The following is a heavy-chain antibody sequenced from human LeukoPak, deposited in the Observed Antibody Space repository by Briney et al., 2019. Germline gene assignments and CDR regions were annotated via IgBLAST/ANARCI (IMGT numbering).Heavy chain of an antibody. D-gene: IGHD1-26*01. V-gene: IGHV1-69*05. Sequence: ASVNVSCTASGGTFSSYAISWVRQAPGQGLGWMGGIIPIFGTADYAQKFQGRVTITTDESTSTAYMELSSLRSEDTAVYYCARGNSGSYYYYYMDVWGKGTTVTVSS. CDR2: IIPIFGTA. CDR1: GGTFSSYA. J-gene: IGHJ6*03. CDR3: ARGNSGSYYYYYMDV.